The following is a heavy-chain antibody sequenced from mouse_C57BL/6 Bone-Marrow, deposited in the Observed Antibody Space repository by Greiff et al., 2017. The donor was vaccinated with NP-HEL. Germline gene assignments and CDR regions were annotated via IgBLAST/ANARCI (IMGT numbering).Heavy chain of an antibody. D-gene: IGHD1-1*01. CDR1: GYAFSSYW. J-gene: IGHJ2*01. Sequence: QVQLQQSGAELVKPGASVKISCKASGYAFSSYWMNWVKQRPGKGLEWIGQIYPGDGDTNYNGKFKGKATLTADKSSSTAYMQLSSLTAEDSAVYFWARGNTTVVGGYYFDYWGQGTTLTVSS. CDR3: ARGNTTVVGGYYFDY. V-gene: IGHV1-80*01. CDR2: IYPGDGDT.